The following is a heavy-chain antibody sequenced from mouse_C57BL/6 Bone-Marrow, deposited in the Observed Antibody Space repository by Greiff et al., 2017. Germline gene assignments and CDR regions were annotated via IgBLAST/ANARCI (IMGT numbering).Heavy chain of an antibody. CDR3: ARGPLDY. V-gene: IGHV1-81*01. Sequence: QVQLQPSGAELARPGASVKLSCKASGYTFTSYGISWVKQRTGQGLEWIGEIYPRSGNTYYNEKFKGKATLTADKSSSTAYMELRSLTSEDSAVYFCARGPLDYWGQGTTLTVSS. J-gene: IGHJ2*01. CDR2: IYPRSGNT. CDR1: GYTFTSYG.